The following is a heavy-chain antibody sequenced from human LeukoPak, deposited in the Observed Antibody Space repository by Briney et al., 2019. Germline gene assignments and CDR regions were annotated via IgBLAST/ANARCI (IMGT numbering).Heavy chain of an antibody. CDR3: ARGIAVAGTGDY. D-gene: IGHD6-19*01. CDR1: GFTFTSYA. V-gene: IGHV3-23*01. CDR2: VSGSGGSK. J-gene: IGHJ4*02. Sequence: PGGSLRLSCAASGFTFTSYAMTWVRQAPGKGLEWVSGVSGSGGSKWYADSVKGRFTISRDNAKNTLYLQMNSLRAEDTAVYYCARGIAVAGTGDYWGQGTLVTVSS.